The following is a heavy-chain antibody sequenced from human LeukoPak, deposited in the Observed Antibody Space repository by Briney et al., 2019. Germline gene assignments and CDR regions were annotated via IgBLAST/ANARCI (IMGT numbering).Heavy chain of an antibody. CDR3: AKALRRGPYYYYYMDV. CDR1: GFTFSSYG. CDR2: IRYDGSNK. J-gene: IGHJ6*03. Sequence: GGSLRLSCAASGFTFSSYGMHWVRQAPGKGLEWVAFIRYDGSNKYYADSVKGRFTISRDNSKNTLYLQMNSLRAEDTAVYYCAKALRRGPYYYYYMDVWGKGTTVTISS. V-gene: IGHV3-30*02.